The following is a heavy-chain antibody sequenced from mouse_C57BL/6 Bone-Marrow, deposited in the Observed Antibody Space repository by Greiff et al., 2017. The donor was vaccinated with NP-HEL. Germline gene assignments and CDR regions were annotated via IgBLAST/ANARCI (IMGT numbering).Heavy chain of an antibody. CDR3: ARNYGKRDYYAMDY. J-gene: IGHJ4*01. D-gene: IGHD2-1*01. CDR1: GYTFTSYW. Sequence: QVQLKQPGAELVKPGASVKMSCKASGYTFTSYWITWVKQRPGQGLEWIGDIYPGSGSTNYNEKFKSKATLTVDTSSSTAYMQLSSLTSEDSAVYYCARNYGKRDYYAMDYWGQGTSVTVSS. CDR2: IYPGSGST. V-gene: IGHV1-55*01.